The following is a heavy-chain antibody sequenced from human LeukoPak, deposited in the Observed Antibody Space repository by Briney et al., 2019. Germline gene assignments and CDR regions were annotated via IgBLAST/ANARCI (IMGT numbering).Heavy chain of an antibody. J-gene: IGHJ4*02. Sequence: ASVKVSCKASGYSFTGYYMNWMRQAPGQGLEWMGWINPNSGGTNYAQKFQGRVTMTRDTSISTAYMEVSRLRSDDTAVYYCARDLQWLDYWGQGTLVTVSS. V-gene: IGHV1-2*02. CDR3: ARDLQWLDY. CDR2: INPNSGGT. D-gene: IGHD6-19*01. CDR1: GYSFTGYY.